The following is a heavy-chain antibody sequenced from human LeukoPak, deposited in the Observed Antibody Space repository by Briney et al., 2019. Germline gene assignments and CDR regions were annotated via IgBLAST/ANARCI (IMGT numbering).Heavy chain of an antibody. Sequence: PGGSLRLSCAASGFTFAGYAMSWVRQAPGKGLEGVSYISSSGSTIYYADSVKGRFTISRDNAKNSLYLQMNSLRAEDTAVYYCARAGSSWDRYYGYWGQGTLVTVSS. CDR3: ARAGSSWDRYYGY. CDR1: GFTFAGYA. CDR2: ISSSGSTI. D-gene: IGHD6-13*01. J-gene: IGHJ4*02. V-gene: IGHV3-11*01.